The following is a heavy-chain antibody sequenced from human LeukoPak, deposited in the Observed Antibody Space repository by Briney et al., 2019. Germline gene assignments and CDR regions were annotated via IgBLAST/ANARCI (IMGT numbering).Heavy chain of an antibody. V-gene: IGHV3-23*01. D-gene: IGHD1-26*01. CDR1: GFTFSGYA. CDR2: ISGSGGST. CDR3: AIEQWELKY. Sequence: AGGSLRLSCAASGFTFSGYAMSWVRQAPGKGLEWVSAISGSGGSTYYADSVKGRFTISRDNSKNTLYLQMNSLKAEDTAVYYCAIEQWELKYWGQGTLVTVSS. J-gene: IGHJ4*02.